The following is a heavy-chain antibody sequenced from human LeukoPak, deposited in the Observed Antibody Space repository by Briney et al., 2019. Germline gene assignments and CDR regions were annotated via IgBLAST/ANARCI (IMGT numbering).Heavy chain of an antibody. Sequence: SETLSLTCAVYGGSFSGYYWSWMRQPPGKGLEWIGEINHSGSTNYNPSLKSRVTISVDTSKNQFSLKLSSVTAADTAVYYCARGGTSGVVYYYYMDVWGKGTTVTVSS. J-gene: IGHJ6*03. D-gene: IGHD3-10*01. CDR3: ARGGTSGVVYYYYMDV. V-gene: IGHV4-34*01. CDR2: INHSGST. CDR1: GGSFSGYY.